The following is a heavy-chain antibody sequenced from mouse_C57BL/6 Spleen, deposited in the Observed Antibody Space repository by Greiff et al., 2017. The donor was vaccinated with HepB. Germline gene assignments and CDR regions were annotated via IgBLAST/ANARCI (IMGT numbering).Heavy chain of an antibody. D-gene: IGHD2-4*01. Sequence: VQLQQSGAELVRPGASVTLSCKASGYTFTDYEMHWVKQTPVHGLEWIGAIDPETGGTAYNQKFKGKAILTEDKASITAYLELRSLTSEDSDVYYCSREGYDYEVAKDYWGQGTTVTVSS. V-gene: IGHV1-15*01. CDR3: SREGYDYEVAKDY. CDR1: GYTFTDYE. CDR2: IDPETGGT. J-gene: IGHJ4*01.